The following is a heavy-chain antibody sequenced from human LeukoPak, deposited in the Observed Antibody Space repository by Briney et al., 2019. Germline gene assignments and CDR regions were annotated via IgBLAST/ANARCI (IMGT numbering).Heavy chain of an antibody. CDR3: VKDHGAYDLDS. V-gene: IGHV3-30*02. CDR2: IWYDGSNK. CDR1: GFTFSSYG. Sequence: GGSLRLSCAASGFTFSSYGMHWVRQAPGKGLEWVAVIWYDGSNKYYGDSVKGRFTISRDNSKNTLYLQMNSLRPEDTAIYFCVKDHGAYDLDSWGQGTLVTVSS. J-gene: IGHJ4*02. D-gene: IGHD4-17*01.